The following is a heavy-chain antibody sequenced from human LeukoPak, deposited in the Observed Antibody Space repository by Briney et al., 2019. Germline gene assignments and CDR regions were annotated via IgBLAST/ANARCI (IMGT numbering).Heavy chain of an antibody. D-gene: IGHD3-22*01. CDR2: IYYSGST. CDR1: GGSIGSSNYY. V-gene: IGHV4-39*01. CDR3: ARHASRYDSSGYYYFDY. Sequence: PSETLSLTCTVSGGSIGSSNYYWGWIRQPPGKGLEWIGSIYYSGSTYYNPSLKSRVTISVDTSKNQFSLKLSSVTAADTAVYYCARHASRYDSSGYYYFDYWGQGTLVTVSS. J-gene: IGHJ4*02.